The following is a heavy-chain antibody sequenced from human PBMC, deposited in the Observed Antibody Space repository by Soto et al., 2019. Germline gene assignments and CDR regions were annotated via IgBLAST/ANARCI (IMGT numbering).Heavy chain of an antibody. J-gene: IGHJ6*02. CDR2: ISGSGGST. CDR3: AKLGYCSSTSCYFYYYYGMDV. V-gene: IGHV3-23*01. D-gene: IGHD2-2*01. Sequence: WGSLRLSCSASVFTFSSYAMSWFRQAPGKGLEWVSAISGSGGSTYYADSVKGRFTISRDNSKNTLYLQMNSLRAEDTAVYYCAKLGYCSSTSCYFYYYYGMDVWGQGTTVTVSS. CDR1: VFTFSSYA.